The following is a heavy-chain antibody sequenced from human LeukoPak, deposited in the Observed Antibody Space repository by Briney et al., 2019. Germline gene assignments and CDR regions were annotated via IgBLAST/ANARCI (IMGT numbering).Heavy chain of an antibody. CDR3: ARAVSGRFDY. V-gene: IGHV4-59*08. J-gene: IGHJ4*02. CDR1: GGSISTYY. D-gene: IGHD6-19*01. CDR2: IYYSGST. Sequence: SETLSLTCTVSGGSISTYYWNWIRQPPGRGLEWTGYIYYSGSTNYNPSLKSRVTISVDTSKNQFSLKLSSVTAADTAMYYCARAVSGRFDYWGQGALVTVSS.